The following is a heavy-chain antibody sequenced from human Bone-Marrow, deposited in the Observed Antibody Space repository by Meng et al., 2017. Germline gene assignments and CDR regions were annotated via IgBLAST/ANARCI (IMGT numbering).Heavy chain of an antibody. J-gene: IGHJ6*02. CDR2: ISYDGSNK. D-gene: IGHD3-22*01. Sequence: GGSLRLSCAASGFTFSDYYMSWVRQAPGKGLEWVAVISYDGSNKYYADSVKGRFTISRDNSKNTLYLQMNSLRAEDTAVYYCAREYLEPSSGYYFTGGYYGMDVWGQGTTVTVSS. CDR3: AREYLEPSSGYYFTGGYYGMDV. CDR1: GFTFSDYY. V-gene: IGHV3-30*01.